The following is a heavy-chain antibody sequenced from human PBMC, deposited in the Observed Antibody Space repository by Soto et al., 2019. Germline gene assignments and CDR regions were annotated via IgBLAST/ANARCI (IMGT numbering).Heavy chain of an antibody. CDR1: GYTFTSYG. CDR3: AREGPYKWERSPVDY. J-gene: IGHJ4*02. D-gene: IGHD1-26*01. V-gene: IGHV1-18*04. Sequence: QVQLVQSGAEVKKPGASVKVSCKASGYTFTSYGISWVRQAPGQGLEWMGWISAYNGKTNYALKVQGRVTLTTDTPTRTAYMELRRLRADDTAVYYCAREGPYKWERSPVDYWGQGTLVTVSS. CDR2: ISAYNGKT.